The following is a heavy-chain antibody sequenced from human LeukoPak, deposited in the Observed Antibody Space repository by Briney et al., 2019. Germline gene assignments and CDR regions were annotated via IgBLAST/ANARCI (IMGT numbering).Heavy chain of an antibody. CDR1: GGTFSSYA. CDR3: ASPSNYYDSSGYYYGI. D-gene: IGHD3-22*01. Sequence: SVTVSCKASGGTFSSYAISWVRQAPGQGLEWMGGIIPIFGTANYAQKFQGRVAITADESTSTAYMELSSLRSEDTAVYYCASPSNYYDSSGYYYGIWGQGTMVTVSS. V-gene: IGHV1-69*13. CDR2: IIPIFGTA. J-gene: IGHJ3*02.